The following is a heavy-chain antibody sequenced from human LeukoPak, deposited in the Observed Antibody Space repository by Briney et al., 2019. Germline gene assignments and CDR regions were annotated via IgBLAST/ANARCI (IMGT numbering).Heavy chain of an antibody. CDR3: ARDLWNFYDDSGYNRDFDS. CDR2: IGTYGGDT. Sequence: ASVKVSCKATSRISWVRQAPGQGLEWMGWIGTYGGDTYYAQKFQGRITVTTVTSTSTVYMDLRNLRSDDTAVYYCARDLWNFYDDSGYNRDFDSWGQGTLVTVSS. V-gene: IGHV1-18*01. CDR1: TSR. D-gene: IGHD3-22*01. J-gene: IGHJ5*01.